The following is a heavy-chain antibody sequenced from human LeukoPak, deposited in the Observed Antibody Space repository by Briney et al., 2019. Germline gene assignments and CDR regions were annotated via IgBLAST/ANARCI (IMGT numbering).Heavy chain of an antibody. V-gene: IGHV3-23*01. CDR3: AKDPHWTGSSGIDY. J-gene: IGHJ4*02. CDR2: ISGSGGST. CDR1: GFTFSSYA. Sequence: PGGSLRLSCAASGFTFSSYAMSWVRQAPGKGLEWVSAISGSGGSTYYADSVKGRFTISRDNSKNTLYLQMNSLRAEDTAVYYCAKDPHWTGSSGIDYWGQGTLVIVSS. D-gene: IGHD6-19*01.